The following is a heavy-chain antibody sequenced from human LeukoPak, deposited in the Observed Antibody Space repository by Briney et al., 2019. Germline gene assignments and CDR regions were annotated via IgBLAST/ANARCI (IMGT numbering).Heavy chain of an antibody. D-gene: IGHD6-19*01. CDR1: GGSISSSY. CDR2: IDISGST. Sequence: SQTLSLTCTVSGGSISSSYWSWVRQPPGKGLEWIGYIDISGSTNYNPSLKSRVTISLDTPKSQFSLKLSSVTAADTAVYYCARAPLDSGGSGWSIYYFYAMDVWGQGTTVTVSS. V-gene: IGHV4-59*01. CDR3: ARAPLDSGGSGWSIYYFYAMDV. J-gene: IGHJ6*02.